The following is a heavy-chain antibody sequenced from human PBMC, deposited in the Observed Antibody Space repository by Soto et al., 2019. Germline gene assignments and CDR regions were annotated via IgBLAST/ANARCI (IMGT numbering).Heavy chain of an antibody. Sequence: SCXASGFTFSGYGMHWVRQAPGKGLEWVAVISFDGSNKYYADSVKGRFTISRDNSKNTLYLPMNSLRAEDTAVYYCAKVRPSASSGYYFDYWGQGTLVTVSS. J-gene: IGHJ4*02. D-gene: IGHD3-22*01. CDR2: ISFDGSNK. V-gene: IGHV3-30*18. CDR1: GFTFSGYG. CDR3: AKVRPSASSGYYFDY.